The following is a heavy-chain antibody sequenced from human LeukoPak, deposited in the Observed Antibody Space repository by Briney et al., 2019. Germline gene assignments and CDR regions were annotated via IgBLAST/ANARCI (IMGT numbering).Heavy chain of an antibody. J-gene: IGHJ6*02. Sequence: ASVKVSCKASGYTFTSYDINWVRQATGQGLEWMGWMNPNSGNTGYAQKFQGRVTMTRNTSISTAYMELSSLRSEDTAVYYCAREDIVVVPAAYGMDVWGQGTTVTVSS. CDR1: GYTFTSYD. D-gene: IGHD2-2*01. CDR2: MNPNSGNT. CDR3: AREDIVVVPAAYGMDV. V-gene: IGHV1-8*01.